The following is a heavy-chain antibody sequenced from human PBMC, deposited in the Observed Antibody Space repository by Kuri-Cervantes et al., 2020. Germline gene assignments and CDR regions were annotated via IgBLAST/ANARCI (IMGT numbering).Heavy chain of an antibody. J-gene: IGHJ3*02. CDR2: ISWNSGSI. V-gene: IGHV3-9*01. CDR3: AKDSGSGSYGFGNDAFDI. Sequence: SLKISCAASGFTFDDYAMHWVRQAPGKGLEWVSGISWNSGSIGYADSVKGRFTISRDNAKNSLYLQMNSLRAEDAALYYCAKDSGSGSYGFGNDAFDIWGQGTMVTVSS. D-gene: IGHD3-10*01. CDR1: GFTFDDYA.